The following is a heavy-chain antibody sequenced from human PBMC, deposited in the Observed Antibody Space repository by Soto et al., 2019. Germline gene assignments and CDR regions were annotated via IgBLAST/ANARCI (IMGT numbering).Heavy chain of an antibody. V-gene: IGHV1-24*01. CDR3: AREAEYSSGWYLLFDY. J-gene: IGHJ4*02. Sequence: ASVKVSCKVSGYTITELSVHWVRQAPGKGLEWMGGINADNGDTNYAQKLQGRVTMTTDTSTSTAYMELRSLRSDDTAVYYCAREAEYSSGWYLLFDYWGQGTLVTVSS. D-gene: IGHD6-19*01. CDR1: GYTITELS. CDR2: INADNGDT.